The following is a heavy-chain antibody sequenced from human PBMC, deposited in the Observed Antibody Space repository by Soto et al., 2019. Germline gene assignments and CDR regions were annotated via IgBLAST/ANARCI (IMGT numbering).Heavy chain of an antibody. CDR3: ARVAVDIVATTLNWFDP. Sequence: QVQLVQSGAEVKKPGASVKVSCKASGYTFTSYGISWVRQAPGQGLEWMGWISAYNGNTNYAQKLQGRLTMTTDTSTSTAYMEVRSLRSDDTAVYYCARVAVDIVATTLNWFDPWGQGTLVTVSS. CDR1: GYTFTSYG. CDR2: ISAYNGNT. D-gene: IGHD5-12*01. V-gene: IGHV1-18*04. J-gene: IGHJ5*02.